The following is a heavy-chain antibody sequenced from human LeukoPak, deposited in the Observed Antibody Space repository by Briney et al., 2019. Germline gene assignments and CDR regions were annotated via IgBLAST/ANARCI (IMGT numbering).Heavy chain of an antibody. J-gene: IGHJ4*02. V-gene: IGHV4-38-2*01. CDR1: GYSISSGYY. CDR2: IYHSGST. Sequence: PSETLSLTCAVSGYSISSGYYWGWIRQPPGKGLEWIGSIYHSGSTYYNPSLKSRVTISVDTSKNQFSLKLSSVTAADTAVYYCARRVVSPLTTDIVVVPAAISYFDYWGQGTLVTVSS. D-gene: IGHD2-2*01. CDR3: ARRVVSPLTTDIVVVPAAISYFDY.